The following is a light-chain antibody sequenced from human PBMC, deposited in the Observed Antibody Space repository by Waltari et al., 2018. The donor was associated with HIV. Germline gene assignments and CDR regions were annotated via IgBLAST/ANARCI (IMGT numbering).Light chain of an antibody. CDR2: DDS. Sequence: SYVLTQPPSVSVAPGQTARITCGGSNIGSKSVHWYQQRSGQAPVLVVYDDSDRPSGIPERFSGSNSGNTATLTISRVEAGDEADYYCQVWDSSSTHAGVVFGGGTKLTVL. CDR1: NIGSKS. J-gene: IGLJ2*01. V-gene: IGLV3-21*02. CDR3: QVWDSSSTHAGVV.